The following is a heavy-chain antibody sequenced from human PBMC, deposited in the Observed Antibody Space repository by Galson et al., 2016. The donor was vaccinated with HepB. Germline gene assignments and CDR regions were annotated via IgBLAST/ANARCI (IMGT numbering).Heavy chain of an antibody. V-gene: IGHV4-59*01. D-gene: IGHD6-13*01. J-gene: IGHJ4*02. CDR1: GGSISNYY. CDR2: IYSSGST. Sequence: SETLSLTCTVSGGSISNYYWNWIRQPPGKGLEWIGFIYSSGSTNYNPSLKSRVTIAIDTSTNRYSLKLSSVTAADTAVYYCARVSAAGGTRLFDYWGQGTQVTVSS. CDR3: ARVSAAGGTRLFDY.